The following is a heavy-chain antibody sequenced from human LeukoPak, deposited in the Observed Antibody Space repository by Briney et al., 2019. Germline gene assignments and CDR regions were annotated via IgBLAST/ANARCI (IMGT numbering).Heavy chain of an antibody. D-gene: IGHD6-13*01. J-gene: IGHJ6*03. V-gene: IGHV1-2*02. CDR2: INPNSGGT. Sequence: GASVKVSCKASGYTFTGYYMHWVRQAPGQGLEWMGWINPNSGGTNYAQKFQGRVTMTRDTSISTAYMELSRLRSDDTAVYYCARAAAGRGYYYYMDVWGKGTTVTISS. CDR3: ARAAAGRGYYYYMDV. CDR1: GYTFTGYY.